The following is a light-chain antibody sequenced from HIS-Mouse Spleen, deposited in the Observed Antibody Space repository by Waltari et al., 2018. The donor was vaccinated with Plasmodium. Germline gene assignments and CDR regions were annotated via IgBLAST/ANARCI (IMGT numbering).Light chain of an antibody. J-gene: IGLJ3*02. V-gene: IGLV3-10*01. CDR1: ALPKKY. CDR2: EDS. CDR3: YSTDSSGNHRV. Sequence: SYELTQPPPVSVSPGHTATITCSGDALPKKYAYWYQQKSGQAPVLVIYEDSKRPSGIPERFSGSSSGTMATLTISGAQVEDEADYYCYSTDSSGNHRVFGGGTKLTVL.